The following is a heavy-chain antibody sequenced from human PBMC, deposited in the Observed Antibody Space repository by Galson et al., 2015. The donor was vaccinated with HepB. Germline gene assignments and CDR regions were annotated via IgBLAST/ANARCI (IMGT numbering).Heavy chain of an antibody. D-gene: IGHD1-26*01. Sequence: SVKVSCKASGYTFTSYAMHWVRQAPGQRLEWMGWINAGNGNTKYSQKFQGRVTITRDTFASTAYMELSSLRSEDTAVYYCASGIVGATWNAFDIWGQGTMVTVSS. J-gene: IGHJ3*02. CDR1: GYTFTSYA. CDR3: ASGIVGATWNAFDI. CDR2: INAGNGNT. V-gene: IGHV1-3*01.